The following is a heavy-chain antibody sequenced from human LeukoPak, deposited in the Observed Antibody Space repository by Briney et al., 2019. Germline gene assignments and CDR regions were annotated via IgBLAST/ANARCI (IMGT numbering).Heavy chain of an antibody. CDR1: GFTFSDYY. Sequence: GGSPRLSSAASGFTFSDYYMTWIRQAPGKGPEWVSYISSSSAYTNYADSVKGRFTISRDNANNSLYLQMNSLRAEDTAVYYCARPPVGMIMDVWGKGTTVIVSS. D-gene: IGHD6-13*01. V-gene: IGHV3-11*06. CDR3: ARPPVGMIMDV. CDR2: ISSSSAYT. J-gene: IGHJ6*04.